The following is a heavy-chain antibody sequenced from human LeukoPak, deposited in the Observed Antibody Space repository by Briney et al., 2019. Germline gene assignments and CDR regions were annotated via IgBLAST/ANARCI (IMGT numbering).Heavy chain of an antibody. CDR2: IRYDGCNK. CDR3: AKMGDIVVVPAAILEGDDDY. D-gene: IGHD2-2*02. V-gene: IGHV3-30*02. CDR1: GFPFSSYG. Sequence: GGSLRLSCAASGFPFSSYGIHWVRQAPRKGLEWVAFIRYDGCNKYYADSMKCRFTISRDNSKNTLYLQMNSLRAEDTAVYYCAKMGDIVVVPAAILEGDDDYWGQGTLVTVSS. J-gene: IGHJ4*02.